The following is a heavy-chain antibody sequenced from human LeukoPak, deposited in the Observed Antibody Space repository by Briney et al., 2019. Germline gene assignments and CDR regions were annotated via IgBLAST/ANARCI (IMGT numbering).Heavy chain of an antibody. CDR3: ARAFRARYFDL. D-gene: IGHD2/OR15-2a*01. Sequence: SETLSLTCTVSGGSISSRSYYWGWIRQSPGKGLEWIGTIYYSGSTYYNPSLKGRVTISVDTSKNQFSLKLSSVTAADTAVYYCARAFRARYFDLWGRSTLVTVSS. CDR1: GGSISSRSYY. J-gene: IGHJ2*01. V-gene: IGHV4-39*01. CDR2: IYYSGST.